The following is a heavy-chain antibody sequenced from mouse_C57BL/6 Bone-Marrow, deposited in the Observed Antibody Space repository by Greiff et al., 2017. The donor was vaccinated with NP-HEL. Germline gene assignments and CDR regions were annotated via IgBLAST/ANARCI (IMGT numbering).Heavy chain of an antibody. CDR1: GYTFTSYG. CDR3: ARGGHLPKGY. CDR2: IYPRSGNT. D-gene: IGHD1-1*02. J-gene: IGHJ2*01. Sequence: QVHVKQSGAELARPGASVKLSCKASGYTFTSYGISWVKQRTGQGLEWIGEIYPRSGNTYYNEKFKGKATLTADKSSSTAYMELRSLTSEDSAVYFCARGGHLPKGYWGQGTTLTVSS. V-gene: IGHV1-81*01.